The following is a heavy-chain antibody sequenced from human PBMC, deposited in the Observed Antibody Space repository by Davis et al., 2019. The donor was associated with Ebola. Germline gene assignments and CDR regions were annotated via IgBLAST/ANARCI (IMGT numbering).Heavy chain of an antibody. J-gene: IGHJ4*02. CDR2: ISGSGGST. Sequence: GESLKISCAASGFTFSSYSMSWVRQAPGKGLEWVSAISGSGGSTYYADSVKGRFTISRDNSKNTLYLQMNSLRAEDTAVYYCAKAGYYDSSGYFNYWGQGTLVTVSS. CDR3: AKAGYYDSSGYFNY. CDR1: GFTFSSYS. V-gene: IGHV3-23*01. D-gene: IGHD3-22*01.